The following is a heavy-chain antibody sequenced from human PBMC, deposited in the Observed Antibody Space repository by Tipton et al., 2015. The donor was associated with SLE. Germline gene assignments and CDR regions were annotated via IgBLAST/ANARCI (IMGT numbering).Heavy chain of an antibody. Sequence: TLSLTCTVSGDSITSSYSFWGWIRQPPGRGLEWIGAIYYDGSTYYNPSLKSRVIISIDTSKNQFSLKLSSVTAADTAVYYCARDLESVWYFDLWGRGTLVTVSS. CDR2: IYYDGST. V-gene: IGHV4-39*02. CDR3: ARDLESVWYFDL. CDR1: GDSITSSYSF. J-gene: IGHJ2*01.